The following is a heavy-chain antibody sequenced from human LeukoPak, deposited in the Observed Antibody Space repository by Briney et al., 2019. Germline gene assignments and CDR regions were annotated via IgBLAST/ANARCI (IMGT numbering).Heavy chain of an antibody. CDR1: GFTFSSCW. V-gene: IGHV3-7*02. D-gene: IGHD3-10*01. CDR3: AKCGTGSNFDY. J-gene: IGHJ4*02. Sequence: PGGSLRLSCVASGFTFSSCWMSWVRQTPGKGLEWVAHLNQDGSERYYVDSVKGRFTISRENVKNSLYLQMNSLRAEDTAVYYCAKCGTGSNFDYWGQGMLVTVSS. CDR2: LNQDGSER.